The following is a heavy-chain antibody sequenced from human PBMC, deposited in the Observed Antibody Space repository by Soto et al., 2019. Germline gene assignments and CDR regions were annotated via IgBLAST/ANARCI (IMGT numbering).Heavy chain of an antibody. D-gene: IGHD2-21*02. J-gene: IGHJ4*02. Sequence: AASVKVSCKXSGGTFSSYAISWVRQAPGQGLEWMGGIIPIFGTANYAQKFQGRVTITADESTSTAYMELSSLRSEDTAVYYCARGRGGGDAVFDYWGQGTLVTVSS. CDR1: GGTFSSYA. V-gene: IGHV1-69*13. CDR3: ARGRGGGDAVFDY. CDR2: IIPIFGTA.